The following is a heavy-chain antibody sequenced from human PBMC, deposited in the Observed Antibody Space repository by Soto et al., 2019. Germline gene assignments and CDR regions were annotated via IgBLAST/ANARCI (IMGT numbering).Heavy chain of an antibody. Sequence: EVQLLESGGGLVQPGRSLRLSCAASGFTFSSYAMNWVRQAPGKGLEWVSAMSGTGGSTYYADSVKGRFTISRDNSKNTRYLQMNSLRVEDTAVFLCAKAGFSSGWSPSYFDYWGQGTLVTVSS. CDR3: AKAGFSSGWSPSYFDY. D-gene: IGHD6-19*01. CDR2: MSGTGGST. V-gene: IGHV3-23*01. CDR1: GFTFSSYA. J-gene: IGHJ4*02.